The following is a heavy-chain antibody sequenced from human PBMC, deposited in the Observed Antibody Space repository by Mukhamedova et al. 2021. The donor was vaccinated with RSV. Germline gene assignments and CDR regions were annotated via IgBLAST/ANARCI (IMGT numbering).Heavy chain of an antibody. Sequence: EWMGIINPGTSDTRYNPSFQGQVTISADMSINTAYLQWSSLTASDTAMYYCARHWRCSSTGRSYFDFWVQVALVTVSS. CDR3: ARHWRCSSTGRSYFDF. V-gene: IGHV5-51*01. J-gene: IGHJ4*02. CDR2: INPGTSDT. D-gene: IGHD2-15*01.